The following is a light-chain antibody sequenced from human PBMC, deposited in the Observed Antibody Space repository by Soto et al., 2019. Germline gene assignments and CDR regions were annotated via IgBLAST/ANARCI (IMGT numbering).Light chain of an antibody. Sequence: IQMTQSPSTLSASVGDPVTITCRASHNISTWLAWYQQKPGKAPKLLIYKASNLENGVPSRFGGRGSGTDFTLASSSLQPDDFASYYCQQYHSYTRTFGQGTKVELK. CDR3: QQYHSYTRT. CDR1: HNISTW. V-gene: IGKV1-5*03. CDR2: KAS. J-gene: IGKJ1*01.